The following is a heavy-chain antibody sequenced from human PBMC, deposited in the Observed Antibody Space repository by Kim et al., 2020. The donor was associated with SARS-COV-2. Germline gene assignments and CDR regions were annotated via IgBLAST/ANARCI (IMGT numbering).Heavy chain of an antibody. CDR2: IYYSGST. Sequence: SETLSLTCTVSGGSISSGGYYWSWIRQHPGKGLEWIGYIYYSGSTYYNPSLKGRVTISVDTSKNQFSLKLSSVTAADTAVYYCARWGYYDSSGSAPYFDYWGQGTLVTVSS. CDR3: ARWGYYDSSGSAPYFDY. J-gene: IGHJ4*02. V-gene: IGHV4-31*03. D-gene: IGHD3-22*01. CDR1: GGSISSGGYY.